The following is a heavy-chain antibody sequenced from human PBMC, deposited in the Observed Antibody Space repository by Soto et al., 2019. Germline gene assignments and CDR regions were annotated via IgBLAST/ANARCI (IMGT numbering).Heavy chain of an antibody. CDR2: IRTISSAI. J-gene: IGHJ4*02. V-gene: IGHV3-48*02. Sequence: WGSLRLSCAASGFTFIDYPINFFRQAPGKGLEWVSSIRTISSAIYFADSVRGRFTISRDNARNSLYLQMTSLRDEDTAVYYCARETPSFDSWGQGTLVTVSS. CDR3: ARETPSFDS. D-gene: IGHD2-15*01. CDR1: GFTFIDYP.